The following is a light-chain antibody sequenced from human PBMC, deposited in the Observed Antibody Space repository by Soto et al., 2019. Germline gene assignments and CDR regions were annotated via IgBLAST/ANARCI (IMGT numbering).Light chain of an antibody. Sequence: EIVLTQSPGTLSLSPGERATLSCRASQRVTSSYLAWYQQKPGQAPRLLMYGASSRATGIPDRFSGSGSGTDFILTISRLEPEDFAVYYCRQYGNSPLTFGGGTKVEIK. CDR3: RQYGNSPLT. J-gene: IGKJ4*01. CDR1: QRVTSSY. CDR2: GAS. V-gene: IGKV3-20*01.